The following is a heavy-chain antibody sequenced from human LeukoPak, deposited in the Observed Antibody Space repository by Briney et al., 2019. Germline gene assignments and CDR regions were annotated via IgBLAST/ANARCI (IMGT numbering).Heavy chain of an antibody. D-gene: IGHD5-18*01. V-gene: IGHV4-61*01. Sequence: PSETLSLTCTVSGGSVSSGSYYWSWIRQSPGKGLEWIGYIYNSENTNYNPSLKSRVTISVDTSKNQFSLKLSSVTAADTAVYYCARGARGYSYGWGQGTLVTVSS. CDR1: GGSVSSGSYY. CDR3: ARGARGYSYG. J-gene: IGHJ4*02. CDR2: IYNSENT.